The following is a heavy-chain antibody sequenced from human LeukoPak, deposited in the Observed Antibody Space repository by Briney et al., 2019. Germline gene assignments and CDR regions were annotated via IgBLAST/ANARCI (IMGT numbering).Heavy chain of an antibody. V-gene: IGHV4-34*01. CDR2: INHSGST. Sequence: PSETLSLTCAVYGGSFSGYYWSWIRQPPGKGLEWIGEINHSGSTNYNPSLKSRVTISVDTSKNQFSLKLSSVTAADTAAYYCARGPIVVVPAAIARAGTYFDYWGQGTLVTVSS. CDR3: ARGPIVVVPAAIARAGTYFDY. CDR1: GGSFSGYY. D-gene: IGHD2-2*01. J-gene: IGHJ4*02.